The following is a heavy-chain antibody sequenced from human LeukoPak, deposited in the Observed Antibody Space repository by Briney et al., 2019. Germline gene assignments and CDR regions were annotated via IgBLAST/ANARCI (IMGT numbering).Heavy chain of an antibody. D-gene: IGHD6-19*01. Sequence: TFSSYAMSWVRQPPGQGLEWIGSINYSGSTYYTESLKSRVTRSVNTTKNQLSLQLISVTAADTAVYYCARVMYSSGWYDWFDPWGQGTLVTVSS. CDR2: INYSGST. V-gene: IGHV4-39*07. CDR3: ARVMYSSGWYDWFDP. CDR1: TFSSYA. J-gene: IGHJ5*02.